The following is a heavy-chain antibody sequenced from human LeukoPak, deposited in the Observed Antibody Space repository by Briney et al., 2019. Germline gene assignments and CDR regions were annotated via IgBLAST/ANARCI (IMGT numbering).Heavy chain of an antibody. D-gene: IGHD5-24*01. J-gene: IGHJ3*02. CDR3: ARYREGYNYVPHALDM. CDR2: IYASGYT. V-gene: IGHV4-61*02. Sequence: SQTLSLTCIVSGAPVGSNDYFWNWIRQPAGKGLEWIGRIYASGYTQYNPSLKSRVTMSLDRFKNQFSLNMKSVTAADSAAYFCARYREGYNYVPHALDMWGQGTVVSVS. CDR1: GAPVGSNDYF.